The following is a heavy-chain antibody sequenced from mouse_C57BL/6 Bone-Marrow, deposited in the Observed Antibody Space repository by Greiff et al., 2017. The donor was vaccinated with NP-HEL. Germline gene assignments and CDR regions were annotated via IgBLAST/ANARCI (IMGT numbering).Heavy chain of an antibody. Sequence: EVQLQQSGPELVKPGASVKIPCKASGYTFTDYNMDWVKQSHGKSLEWIGDINPNNGGTIYNQKFKGKATLTVDKSSSTAYMELRSLTSEDTAVYYCARYGYDYGYWYFDVWGTGTTVTVSS. J-gene: IGHJ1*03. CDR1: GYTFTDYN. V-gene: IGHV1-18*01. D-gene: IGHD2-4*01. CDR2: INPNNGGT. CDR3: ARYGYDYGYWYFDV.